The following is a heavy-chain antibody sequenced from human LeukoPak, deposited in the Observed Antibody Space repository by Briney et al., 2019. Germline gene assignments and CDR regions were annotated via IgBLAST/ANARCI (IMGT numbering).Heavy chain of an antibody. Sequence: SVKVSCKASGGTFSSYAISWVRQAPGQGLEWMGGIIPIFGTANYAQKFQGRVTITADKSTSTAYMELSSLRSEDTAVYYCARAMSIAARLQTIFDYWGQGTLVTVSS. V-gene: IGHV1-69*06. D-gene: IGHD6-6*01. J-gene: IGHJ4*02. CDR3: ARAMSIAARLQTIFDY. CDR1: GGTFSSYA. CDR2: IIPIFGTA.